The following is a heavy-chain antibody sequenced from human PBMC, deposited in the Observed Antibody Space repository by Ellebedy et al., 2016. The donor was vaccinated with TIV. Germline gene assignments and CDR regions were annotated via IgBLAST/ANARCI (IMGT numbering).Heavy chain of an antibody. D-gene: IGHD6-19*01. CDR1: GFTFNSYA. V-gene: IGHV3-30-3*01. Sequence: GESLKISXAASGFTFNSYAMHWVRQSPGKGLEWVAIMSYDGSNKYYADSVKGRFTISRDNSKNTLYLQMNSLRGDDTAVYYCARSQSSGWYSPLAYWGQGTLVTVSS. J-gene: IGHJ4*02. CDR2: MSYDGSNK. CDR3: ARSQSSGWYSPLAY.